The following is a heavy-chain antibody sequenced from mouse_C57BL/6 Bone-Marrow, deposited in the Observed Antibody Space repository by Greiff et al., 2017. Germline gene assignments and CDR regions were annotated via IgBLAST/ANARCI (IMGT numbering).Heavy chain of an antibody. D-gene: IGHD1-1*01. CDR2: FYPGSGSI. CDR3: ARNVYGSSYPHWYFDV. V-gene: IGHV1-62-2*01. Sequence: VQLQQSGAELVKPGASVKLSCKASGYTFTEYTIHWVKQRSGQGLEWIGWFYPGSGSIKYNEKFKDKATLTADKASSTVYMELSRLTSEDSAVYCCARNVYGSSYPHWYFDVWGTGTTVTVSS. J-gene: IGHJ1*03. CDR1: GYTFTEYT.